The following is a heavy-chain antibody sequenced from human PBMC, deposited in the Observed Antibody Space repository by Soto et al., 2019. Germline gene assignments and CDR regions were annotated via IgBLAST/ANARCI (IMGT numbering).Heavy chain of an antibody. D-gene: IGHD5-18*01. CDR1: GFIFSSYW. V-gene: IGHV3-74*01. CDR3: SRDIMVTPVY. Sequence: EVYLVESGGGLVQPGGSLRLSCAASGFIFSSYWMHWVHQAPGKGLVWVSRINNDGSDTTYADSVKGRFTVSKDNTRNTLYLEMKSLRAEDTAVYYCSRDIMVTPVYWGQGTLVTVSS. CDR2: INNDGSDT. J-gene: IGHJ4*02.